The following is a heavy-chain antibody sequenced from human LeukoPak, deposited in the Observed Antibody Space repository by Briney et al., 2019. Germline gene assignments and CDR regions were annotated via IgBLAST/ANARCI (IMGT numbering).Heavy chain of an antibody. V-gene: IGHV4-59*01. D-gene: IGHD4-11*01. CDR1: GGSISSYY. J-gene: IGHJ6*02. CDR3: ARDRTLQTNYYYYYGMDV. Sequence: SETLSLTCSVSGGSISSYYWSWIRQPPGKGLEWIGYIYYSGSTNYNPSLKSRVTISVDTSKNQFSLKLSSVTAADTAVYYCARDRTLQTNYYYYYGMDVWGQGTTVTVSS. CDR2: IYYSGST.